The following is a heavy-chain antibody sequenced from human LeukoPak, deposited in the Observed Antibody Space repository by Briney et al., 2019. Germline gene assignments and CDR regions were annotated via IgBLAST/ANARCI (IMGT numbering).Heavy chain of an antibody. CDR3: ARAGGTYYGIAFDM. Sequence: GGSLRLSCAASGFTFSSYSMNWVRQAPGKGLEWVLSISSSSSYIYYADSVKGRFTISRDNAKNSLYLQMNSLRGEDTAVYYCARAGGTYYGIAFDMWGQGTMVTVSS. CDR1: GFTFSSYS. V-gene: IGHV3-21*01. CDR2: ISSSSSYI. D-gene: IGHD1-26*01. J-gene: IGHJ3*02.